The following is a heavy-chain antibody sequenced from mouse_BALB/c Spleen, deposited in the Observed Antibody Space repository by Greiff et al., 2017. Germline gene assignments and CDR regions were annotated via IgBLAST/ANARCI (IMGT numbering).Heavy chain of an antibody. CDR3: ARKGPYYGNYGYYFDY. J-gene: IGHJ2*01. V-gene: IGHV1-82*01. D-gene: IGHD2-10*01. CDR2: IYPGDGDT. Sequence: VQLQQSGPELVKPGASVKISCKASGYAFSSSWMNWVKQRPGQGLEWIGRIYPGDGDTNYNGKFKGKATLTADKSSSTAYMQLSSLTSVDSAVYFCARKGPYYGNYGYYFDYWGQGTTLTVSS. CDR1: GYAFSSSW.